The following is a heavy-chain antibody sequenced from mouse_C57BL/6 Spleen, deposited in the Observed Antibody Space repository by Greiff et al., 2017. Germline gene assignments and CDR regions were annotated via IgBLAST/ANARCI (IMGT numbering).Heavy chain of an antibody. CDR2: IYPRSGNT. CDR1: GYTFTSYG. D-gene: IGHD1-1*01. CDR3: ARSPITTVVATSSMDY. V-gene: IGHV1-81*01. Sequence: QVQLQQSGAELARPGASVKLSCKASGYTFTSYGISWVKQRTGQGLEWIGEIYPRSGNTYYNEKFKGKATLTADKSSSTAYMALRSLTSEDSAVYFCARSPITTVVATSSMDYWGQGTSVTVSS. J-gene: IGHJ4*01.